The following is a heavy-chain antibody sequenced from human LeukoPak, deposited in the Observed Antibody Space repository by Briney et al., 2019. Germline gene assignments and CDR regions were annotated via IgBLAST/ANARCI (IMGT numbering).Heavy chain of an antibody. CDR3: ARETGLWLLSY. V-gene: IGHV1-46*01. D-gene: IGHD5-18*01. Sequence: ASVKVSCKASGYTFTIYYMHWVRHAPGQGLEWKGIINPSGGSTSYAHKFQGRVTITRDTSTSTVYMGRSSLRSEDTAVYYCARETGLWLLSYGGKGTRVTVS. CDR1: GYTFTIYY. J-gene: IGHJ4*02. CDR2: INPSGGST.